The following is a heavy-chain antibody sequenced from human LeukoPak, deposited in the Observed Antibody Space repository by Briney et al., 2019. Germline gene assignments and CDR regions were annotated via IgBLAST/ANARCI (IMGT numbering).Heavy chain of an antibody. CDR3: ARLKSYCGGDCYPDQFHN. CDR1: GVSITGSDFY. J-gene: IGHJ4*02. Sequence: SETLSLTCTVSGVSITGSDFYWGWIRQPPGKGLEWIATISYSGRTYYNPSLKTRLTISVDTSKNQFSLKLLSVAAADPAVYYCARLKSYCGGDCYPDQFHNWGQGTMVTVSS. V-gene: IGHV4-39*01. D-gene: IGHD2-21*02. CDR2: ISYSGRT.